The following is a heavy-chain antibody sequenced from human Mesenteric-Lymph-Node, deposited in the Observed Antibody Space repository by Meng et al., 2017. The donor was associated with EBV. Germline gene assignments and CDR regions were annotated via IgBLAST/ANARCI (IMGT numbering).Heavy chain of an antibody. Sequence: QVQLVQSGVEVKKPGASVKVSGKTSGYTYSTNGITWVRQAPGQGLEWMGRISTYSGHTIYAQNFQGRVTMTTDTSTSTAYMELRSLTSDDTAVYYCAREGIYYYDSRGFDYWGQGTLCTVSS. D-gene: IGHD3-22*01. J-gene: IGHJ4*02. V-gene: IGHV1-18*01. CDR3: AREGIYYYDSRGFDY. CDR1: GYTYSTNG. CDR2: ISTYSGHT.